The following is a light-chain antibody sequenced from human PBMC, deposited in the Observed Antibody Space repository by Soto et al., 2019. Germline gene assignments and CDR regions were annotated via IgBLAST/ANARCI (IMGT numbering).Light chain of an antibody. J-gene: IGKJ1*01. Sequence: EIVLTQSPGTLSLSPGERASLSCRAGQSVSSRYLAWYKQKPGQAPRLLIYGASCSATGIPDRFSGSGSGTDFTLTSSRLEPEAVALYYGQHSSSGTFGQGTKVQI. CDR1: QSVSSRY. V-gene: IGKV3-20*01. CDR2: GAS. CDR3: QHSSSGT.